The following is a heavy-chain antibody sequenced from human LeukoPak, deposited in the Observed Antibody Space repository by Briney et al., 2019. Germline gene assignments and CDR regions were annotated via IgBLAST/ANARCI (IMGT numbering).Heavy chain of an antibody. CDR1: GFTFSDYY. V-gene: IGHV3-11*04. Sequence: GGSLRLSCAASGFTFSDYYMSWIRQAPGKGLEWVSYISSSGSTIYYADSVKGRFTISRDNAKNSLYLQMNSLRAEDTAVYYCGRGSIAVAGTAWFDPWGQGTLVTVSS. CDR2: ISSSGSTI. J-gene: IGHJ5*02. CDR3: GRGSIAVAGTAWFDP. D-gene: IGHD6-19*01.